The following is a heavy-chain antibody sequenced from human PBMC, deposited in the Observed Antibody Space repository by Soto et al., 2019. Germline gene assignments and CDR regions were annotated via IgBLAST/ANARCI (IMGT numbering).Heavy chain of an antibody. D-gene: IGHD3-3*01. J-gene: IGHJ4*02. CDR2: ISAYNGNT. CDR1: GYTFTSYG. V-gene: IGHV1-18*01. CDR3: ARVEGYDCWSGLEVDY. Sequence: ASVKVSCKASGYTFTSYGISWVRQAPGQGLEWMGWISAYNGNTNYAQKLQGRVTMTTDTSTSTAYMELRSLRSDDTAVYYCARVEGYDCWSGLEVDYWGQGSLVTVSS.